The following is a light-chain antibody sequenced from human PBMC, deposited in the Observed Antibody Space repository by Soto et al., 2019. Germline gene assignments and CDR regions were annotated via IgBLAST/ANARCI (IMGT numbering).Light chain of an antibody. CDR3: QQYGSSLFT. V-gene: IGKV3-20*01. CDR2: AAS. J-gene: IGKJ3*01. CDR1: QSVSSSY. Sequence: EIVLTQSPGTLSLSPGERATLSCRASQSVSSSYLAWYQQKPGQAPRLLVYAASSRATGIPDRFSGSGSGTGFTLTISRLEPEDFAVYYCQQYGSSLFTFGPGTKVDIK.